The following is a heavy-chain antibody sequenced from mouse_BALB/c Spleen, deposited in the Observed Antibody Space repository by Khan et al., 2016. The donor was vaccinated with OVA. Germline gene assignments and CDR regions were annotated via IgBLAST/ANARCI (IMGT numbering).Heavy chain of an antibody. CDR3: ARGGYSYFAY. CDR2: IYPGDGNT. Sequence: EVQLQQSGTVLARPGASVKMSCKASGYSFTSYLIHWVKQRPGQGLDWIGDIYPGDGNTNYNQRFKDKAKLTAGKSASTAYMELSSRTNEDTAVYYCARGGYSYFAYWGQGTLVTVSA. V-gene: IGHV1-5*01. D-gene: IGHD1-1*01. CDR1: GYSFTSYL. J-gene: IGHJ3*01.